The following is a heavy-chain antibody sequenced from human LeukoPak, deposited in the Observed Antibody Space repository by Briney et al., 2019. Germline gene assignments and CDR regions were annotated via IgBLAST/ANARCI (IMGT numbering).Heavy chain of an antibody. Sequence: PWETLSLTCTVSGCSFSSYYRSWIRQPAGKGLEWIGRIYTSGSTNYNPSLKSRVTMPVDTSKNHFSLTLSSVTAADTDVYYCARGDGAFDIWGQGTMVTVSS. CDR3: ARGDGAFDI. J-gene: IGHJ3*02. V-gene: IGHV4-4*07. CDR2: IYTSGST. CDR1: GCSFSSYY.